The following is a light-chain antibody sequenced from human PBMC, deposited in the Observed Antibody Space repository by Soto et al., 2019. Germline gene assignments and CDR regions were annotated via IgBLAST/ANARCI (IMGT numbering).Light chain of an antibody. CDR3: QQYYSPPIT. V-gene: IGKV4-1*01. J-gene: IGKJ5*01. CDR2: WAS. CDR1: QSVLYSSNKNN. Sequence: DIVMTQSPDSLAVSLGERATINCKSSQSVLYSSNKNNLAWYQQKPGQPPKVLIYWASTRESGVPDRFSGSGSGTDFTLTISSLQAEDVAVYHCQQYYSPPITFVQGTRLETK.